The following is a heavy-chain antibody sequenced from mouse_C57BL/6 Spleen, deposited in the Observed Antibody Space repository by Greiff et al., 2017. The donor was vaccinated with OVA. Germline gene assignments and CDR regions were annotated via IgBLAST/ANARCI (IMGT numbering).Heavy chain of an antibody. Sequence: DVKLQESGPGLVKPSQSLSLTCSVTGYSITSGYYWNWIRQFPGNKLEWMGYISYDGSNNYNPSLKNRISITRDTSKNQFFLKLNSVTTEDTATYYCARERGYDYDAFAYWGQGTLVTVSA. J-gene: IGHJ3*01. V-gene: IGHV3-6*01. D-gene: IGHD2-4*01. CDR1: GYSITSGYY. CDR2: ISYDGSN. CDR3: ARERGYDYDAFAY.